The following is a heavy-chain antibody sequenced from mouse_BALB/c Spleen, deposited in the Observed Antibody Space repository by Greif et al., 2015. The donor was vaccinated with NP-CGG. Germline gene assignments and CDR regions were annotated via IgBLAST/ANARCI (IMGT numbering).Heavy chain of an antibody. D-gene: IGHD2-10*02. CDR2: IYPGSGST. J-gene: IGHJ4*01. Sequence: VQLRQSGAELVKPGTSVKLSCKASGYNFTSYWINWVKLRPGQGLEWIGDIYPGSGSTNYNEKFKSKATLTVDTSSSTAYTQLSSLASEDSALYYCAVWYYAMDYWGQGTSVTVSS. CDR3: AVWYYAMDY. V-gene: IGHV1-55*01. CDR1: GYNFTSYW.